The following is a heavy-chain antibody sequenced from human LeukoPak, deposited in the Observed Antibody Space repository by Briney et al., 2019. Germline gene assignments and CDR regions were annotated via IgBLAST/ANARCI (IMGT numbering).Heavy chain of an antibody. D-gene: IGHD3-9*01. CDR3: ARTYDVLTGFISSYFFDY. J-gene: IGHJ4*02. Sequence: ASVTVSCKASAYTSTSYTMHWVRQAPGQRLEWMGWINVGNGKTKYSQKFQGRVSITRDRSASTAYMELSSLRSEDTAVYYCARTYDVLTGFISSYFFDYWGQGTLVTVSS. CDR1: AYTSTSYT. CDR2: INVGNGKT. V-gene: IGHV1-3*01.